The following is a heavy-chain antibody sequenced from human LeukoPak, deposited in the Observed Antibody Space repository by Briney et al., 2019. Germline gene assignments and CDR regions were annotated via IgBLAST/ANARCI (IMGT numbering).Heavy chain of an antibody. CDR3: ARAPQRRFLESSNYYGMDV. CDR1: GYTFTSYA. J-gene: IGHJ6*02. CDR2: INAGNGNT. D-gene: IGHD3-3*01. Sequence: ASVKVSCEASGYTFTSYAMHWVRQAPGQRLEWMGWINAGNGNTKYSQKFQGRVTITRDTSASTAYMELSSLRSEDTAVYYCARAPQRRFLESSNYYGMDVWGQGTTVTVSS. V-gene: IGHV1-3*01.